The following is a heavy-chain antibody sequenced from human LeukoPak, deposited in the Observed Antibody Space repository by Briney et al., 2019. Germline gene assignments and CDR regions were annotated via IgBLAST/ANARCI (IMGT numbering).Heavy chain of an antibody. V-gene: IGHV4-59*01. CDR3: ACLTTADAFDI. CDR1: GGSISSYY. J-gene: IGHJ3*02. D-gene: IGHD3-22*01. CDR2: IDDSGST. Sequence: SETLSLTCTVSGGSISSYYWSWIRQPPGKGLEWIGYIDDSGSTNYNPSLKSRVTISVDTSKIQFSLKLSYVTAADTAVYYCACLTTADAFDIWGQGTMVTVSS.